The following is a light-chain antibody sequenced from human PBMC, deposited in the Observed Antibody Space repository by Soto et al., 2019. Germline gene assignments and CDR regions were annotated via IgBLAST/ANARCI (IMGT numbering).Light chain of an antibody. CDR2: GAS. CDR3: QQSYNTPRT. J-gene: IGKJ1*01. V-gene: IGKV1-39*01. Sequence: DIQMTQSPSSLSASVGDRVTITCRASQSISNYLNWYQQRPGKAPKVLISGASSLQSGVPSRFSGSGSGTDFTLTISSLQPEDFATYYCQQSYNTPRTFGQGTKVEIK. CDR1: QSISNY.